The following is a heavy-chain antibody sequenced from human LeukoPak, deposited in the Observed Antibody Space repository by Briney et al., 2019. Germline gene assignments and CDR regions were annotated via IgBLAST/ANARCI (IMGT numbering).Heavy chain of an antibody. CDR1: GFTFSSYW. V-gene: IGHV3-7*04. Sequence: GGSLRLSCAASGFTFSSYWMSWVRQAPGKGLGWVANIKQDGSEKYYVDSVKGRFTISRDNAKNSLYLQMNSLRAEDTAVYYCARQGYYYDSSGYSSSAFDIWGQGTMVTVSS. CDR3: ARQGYYYDSSGYSSSAFDI. D-gene: IGHD3-22*01. CDR2: IKQDGSEK. J-gene: IGHJ3*02.